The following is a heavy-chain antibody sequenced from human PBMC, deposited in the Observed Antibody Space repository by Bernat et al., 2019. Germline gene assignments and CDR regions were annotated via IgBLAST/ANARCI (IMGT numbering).Heavy chain of an antibody. J-gene: IGHJ3*02. CDR2: IGTAGDT. D-gene: IGHD6-19*01. Sequence: EVQLVESGGGLVQPGGSLRLSCAASGFTFSSYDMHWVRQATGKGLEWVSAIGTAGDTYYPGSVKGRFTISRENAKNSLYLQMNSLRAGDTAVYYCARGIAVADHDAFDIWGLGTMVTVSS. CDR3: ARGIAVADHDAFDI. CDR1: GFTFSSYD. V-gene: IGHV3-13*04.